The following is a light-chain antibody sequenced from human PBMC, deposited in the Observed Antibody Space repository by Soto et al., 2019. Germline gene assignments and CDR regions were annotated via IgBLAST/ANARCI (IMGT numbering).Light chain of an antibody. CDR1: PGISNF. CDR3: QKYNNAPFT. J-gene: IGKJ3*01. CDR2: AAS. V-gene: IGKV1-27*01. Sequence: DIQMTQSPPSLSASVGDRVTITCRASPGISNFLAWYQQKPGGIPKLLISAASTLQSGVPSRFSGSGSGTDFTLTISSLQPEDVATYYCQKYNNAPFTFGPGTKLDIK.